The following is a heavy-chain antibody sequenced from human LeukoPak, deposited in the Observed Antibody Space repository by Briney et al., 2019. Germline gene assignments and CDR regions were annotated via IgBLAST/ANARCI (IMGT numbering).Heavy chain of an antibody. J-gene: IGHJ4*02. CDR1: GYTFTSYG. V-gene: IGHV1-18*01. CDR2: ISAYNGNT. Sequence: GASVKVSCKASGYTFTSYGISWVRQAPGQGLEWMGWISAYNGNTNYAQKLQGRVTMTTDTSTSTAYMELRSLRSDDTAVYYCARALSSTTVTLLDYWGQGTLVTVSS. CDR3: ARALSSTTVTLLDY. D-gene: IGHD4-17*01.